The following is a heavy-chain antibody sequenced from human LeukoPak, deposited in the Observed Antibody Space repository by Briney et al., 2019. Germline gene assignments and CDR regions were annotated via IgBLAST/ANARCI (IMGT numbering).Heavy chain of an antibody. CDR3: AREGDIVVVPAASDY. V-gene: IGHV3-21*01. CDR1: GFTFSSYS. D-gene: IGHD2-2*01. Sequence: MPGGSLGLSCAASGFTFSSYSMNWVRQAPGKGLEWVSSISSSSSYIYYADSVKGRFTISRDNAKNSLYLQMNSLRAEDTAVYYCAREGDIVVVPAASDYWGQGTLVTVSS. J-gene: IGHJ4*02. CDR2: ISSSSSYI.